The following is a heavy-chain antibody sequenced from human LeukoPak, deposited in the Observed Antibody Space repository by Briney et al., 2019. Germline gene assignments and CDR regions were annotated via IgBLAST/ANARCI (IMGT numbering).Heavy chain of an antibody. Sequence: GASVKVSCKASGYTFTSYGISWVRQAPGQGLEWMGWISPNSGGTDYAQKFQGRVTMTRDTSISTAYMELSRLRSDDTAVYYCARDQWYLDSSAFYYNHYYMDVWGKGTTVTISS. D-gene: IGHD3-22*01. J-gene: IGHJ6*03. V-gene: IGHV1-2*02. CDR3: ARDQWYLDSSAFYYNHYYMDV. CDR2: ISPNSGGT. CDR1: GYTFTSYG.